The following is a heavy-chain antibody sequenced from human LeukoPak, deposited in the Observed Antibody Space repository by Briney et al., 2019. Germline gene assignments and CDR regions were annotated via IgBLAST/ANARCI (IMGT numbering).Heavy chain of an antibody. J-gene: IGHJ6*04. V-gene: IGHV1-18*01. D-gene: IGHD3-10*01. CDR2: ISGYDGDT. Sequence: RASVKVSCKASDYTFSPYGISWVRQAPGQGLEWMGWISGYDGDTNYAQKFQGRVTMTTDTSTSTAYMELWSLTSDDTAVYYCARNNFLRGAHYYKYGMDVGGKGTTVTVSS. CDR1: DYTFSPYG. CDR3: ARNNFLRGAHYYKYGMDV.